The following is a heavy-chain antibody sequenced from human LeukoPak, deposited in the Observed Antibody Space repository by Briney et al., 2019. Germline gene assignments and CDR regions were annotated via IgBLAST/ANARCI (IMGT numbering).Heavy chain of an antibody. D-gene: IGHD6-19*01. V-gene: IGHV3-20*04. J-gene: IGHJ4*02. CDR2: INWNGGST. CDR3: ARSGYTSGTGKFDN. CDR1: GFTFDDYG. Sequence: GGSLRLSCAASGFTFDDYGMSWVRHAPGKGLEWVSGINWNGGSTGYADSVKGRFTISRDNSKNTLYLQMDSLRAEDTAIYYCARSGYTSGTGKFDNWGQGTLVTVSS.